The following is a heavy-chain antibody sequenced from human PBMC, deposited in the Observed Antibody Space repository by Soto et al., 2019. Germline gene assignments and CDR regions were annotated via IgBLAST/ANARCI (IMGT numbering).Heavy chain of an antibody. CDR3: VKARRGDYYGSGSYYYYYYYGMDV. V-gene: IGHV3-64D*08. D-gene: IGHD3-10*01. Sequence: GGSLRLSCSASGFTFSGYAMHWVRQAPGKGLEYVSAISSNGGSTYYADSVKGRFTISRDNSKNTLYLQMSSLRAEDTAVYYCVKARRGDYYGSGSYYYYYYYGMDVWGQGTTVTVSS. J-gene: IGHJ6*02. CDR1: GFTFSGYA. CDR2: ISSNGGST.